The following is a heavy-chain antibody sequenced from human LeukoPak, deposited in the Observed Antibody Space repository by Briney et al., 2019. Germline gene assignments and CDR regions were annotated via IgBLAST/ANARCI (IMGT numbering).Heavy chain of an antibody. CDR2: IYHSGST. Sequence: SQTLSLTCTVSGGSISSGGYYWSWIRQPPGKGLEWIGYIYHSGSTYYNPSLKSRIYMSVDKSQNRFSLRLSSLTTADTAVYFCARVSGSGLYFKSFDPWGQGTLVIVSS. CDR1: GGSISSGGYY. CDR3: ARVSGSGLYFKSFDP. J-gene: IGHJ5*01. D-gene: IGHD3-10*01. V-gene: IGHV4-30-2*01.